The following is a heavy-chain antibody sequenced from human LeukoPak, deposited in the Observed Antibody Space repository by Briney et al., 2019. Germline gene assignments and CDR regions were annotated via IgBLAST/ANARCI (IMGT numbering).Heavy chain of an antibody. D-gene: IGHD3-22*01. CDR2: IIPIFGTA. J-gene: IGHJ4*02. Sequence: GASVKVSCKASGGSFSSYAISWVRQAPGQGLEWMGGIIPIFGTANYAQKFQGRVTITADESTSTAYMELSSLRTEDTAVYYCARADSSGYYSPYWGQGTLVTVSS. V-gene: IGHV1-69*13. CDR3: ARADSSGYYSPY. CDR1: GGSFSSYA.